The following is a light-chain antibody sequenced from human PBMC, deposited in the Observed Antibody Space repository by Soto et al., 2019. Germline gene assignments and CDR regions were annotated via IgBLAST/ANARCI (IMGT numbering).Light chain of an antibody. Sequence: DIQMTQSPSSLSASVGDRVTITCRASQGISNYLAWYQQKPGKVPELLINAASTLQSGVPSRFSGSGSGTDFTLTIASLQPEDVAVYYCHQYGSSSWTFGQGTKVEIK. CDR3: HQYGSSSWT. J-gene: IGKJ1*01. CDR2: AAS. V-gene: IGKV1-27*01. CDR1: QGISNY.